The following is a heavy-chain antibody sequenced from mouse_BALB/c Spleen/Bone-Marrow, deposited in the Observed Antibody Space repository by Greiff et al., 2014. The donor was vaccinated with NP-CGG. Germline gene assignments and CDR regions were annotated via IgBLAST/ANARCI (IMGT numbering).Heavy chain of an antibody. V-gene: IGHV5-17*02. J-gene: IGHJ4*01. CDR2: ISSDSSTI. CDR1: GFTFSSFG. Sequence: DVKLVESGGGLVQPGGSRKLSCAASGFTFSSFGIHWVRQAPEKGLEWVAYISSDSSTIYYADTVKGRFTISRDNPKNTLLLQMTSLRSEDTAMYYCARSNYVGYYAMDYWGQGTSVTVSS. CDR3: ARSNYVGYYAMDY. D-gene: IGHD1-1*01.